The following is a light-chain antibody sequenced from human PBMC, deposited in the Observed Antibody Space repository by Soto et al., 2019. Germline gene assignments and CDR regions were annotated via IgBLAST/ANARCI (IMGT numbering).Light chain of an antibody. V-gene: IGKV3-20*01. CDR1: QSVSSSY. CDR3: QQYDNSPWT. CDR2: GAS. Sequence: EIVLTQSPGTLSLSPGEGATLSCRASQSVSSSYLAWYQQKPGQAPRLLIYGASSRATGIPDRFSGGGSGTDFTPTISRLEPEDCAVYYCQQYDNSPWTFGQGTKVEIK. J-gene: IGKJ1*01.